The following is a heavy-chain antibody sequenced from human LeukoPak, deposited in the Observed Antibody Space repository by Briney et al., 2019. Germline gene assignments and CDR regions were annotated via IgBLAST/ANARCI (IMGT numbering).Heavy chain of an antibody. V-gene: IGHV4-4*02. CDR3: ARVYCSSTSCYYP. CDR1: GGSISSSNW. J-gene: IGHJ5*02. Sequence: SETLSLTCAVSGGSISSSNWWSWVRQPPGKGLEWIGEIYHSGSTNYNPSLKSRVTTSVDKSKNQFSLKLSSVTAADTAVYYCARVYCSSTSCYYPWGQGTLVTVSS. D-gene: IGHD2-2*01. CDR2: IYHSGST.